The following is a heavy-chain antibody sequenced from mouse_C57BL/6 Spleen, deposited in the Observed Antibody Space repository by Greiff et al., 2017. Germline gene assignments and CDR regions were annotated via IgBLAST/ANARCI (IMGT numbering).Heavy chain of an antibody. CDR3: ASQGYSSWFAY. CDR1: GYTFTSYW. Sequence: VQLQQPGAELVKPGASVKLSCKASGYTFTSYWMHWVKQRPGQGLEWIGMIHPNSGSTNYNEKFKSKATLTVDKSSSTAYMQLSSLTSEDSAVYYCASQGYSSWFAYWGQGTLVTVSA. D-gene: IGHD2-12*01. CDR2: IHPNSGST. V-gene: IGHV1-64*01. J-gene: IGHJ3*01.